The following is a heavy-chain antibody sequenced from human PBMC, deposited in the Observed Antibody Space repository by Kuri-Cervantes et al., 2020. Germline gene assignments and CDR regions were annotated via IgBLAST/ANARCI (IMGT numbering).Heavy chain of an antibody. D-gene: IGHD4-17*01. Sequence: SGPTLVKPTQTLTLTCTLSGFSLSTSGMRVSWIRQPPGKALEWLARIDWDADKFYSTSLKTRLTISKDTSKNQVVLTMTNMDPVDTATSYCARYMTTGTTGGWFDPWGQGTLVTVSS. V-gene: IGHV2-70D*14. CDR1: GFSLSTSGMR. CDR2: IDWDADK. J-gene: IGHJ5*02. CDR3: ARYMTTGTTGGWFDP.